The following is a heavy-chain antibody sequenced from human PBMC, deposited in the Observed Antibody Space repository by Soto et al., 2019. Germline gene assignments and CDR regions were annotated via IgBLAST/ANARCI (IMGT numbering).Heavy chain of an antibody. V-gene: IGHV3-66*01. Sequence: GGSLRLSCAASGFPVSSNYMSWVRQAPGKGLEWVSVIYSGGSTYYADSVKGRFTISRDNSKNTLYLQMNSLRAEDTAVYYCARKPPYGSGSYPAWGQGTLVSVSS. D-gene: IGHD3-10*01. CDR1: GFPVSSNY. CDR3: ARKPPYGSGSYPA. J-gene: IGHJ4*02. CDR2: IYSGGST.